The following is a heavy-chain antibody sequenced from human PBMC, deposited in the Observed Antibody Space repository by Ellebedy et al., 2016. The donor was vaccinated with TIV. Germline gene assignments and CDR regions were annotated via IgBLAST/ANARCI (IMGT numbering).Heavy chain of an antibody. CDR2: IYYTGRN. D-gene: IGHD3-16*01. Sequence: SETLSLXXADYGGSFRAYYWSWIRQPPGKGLEWIGYIYYTGRNNYNPSLKSRVTMSVDTSKKPFSLKLSSVTAADTAVYYCARGVGGDMYFYYYYIDVWGKGTTVAVSS. CDR3: ARGVGGDMYFYYYYIDV. CDR1: GGSFRAYY. J-gene: IGHJ6*03. V-gene: IGHV4-59*01.